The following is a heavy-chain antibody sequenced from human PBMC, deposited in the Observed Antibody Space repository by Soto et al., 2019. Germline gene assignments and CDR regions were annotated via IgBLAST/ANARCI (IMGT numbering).Heavy chain of an antibody. CDR3: ARGKGGRLRFLEWSTYFDY. Sequence: GESLKISCAASGFTFSSYAMSWVRQAPGKGLEWVSAISGSGGSTYYADSVKGRFTISRDNSKNTLYLQMNSLRAEDTAVYYCARGKGGRLRFLEWSTYFDYWGQGTLVTVSS. V-gene: IGHV3-23*01. D-gene: IGHD3-3*01. CDR1: GFTFSSYA. J-gene: IGHJ4*02. CDR2: ISGSGGST.